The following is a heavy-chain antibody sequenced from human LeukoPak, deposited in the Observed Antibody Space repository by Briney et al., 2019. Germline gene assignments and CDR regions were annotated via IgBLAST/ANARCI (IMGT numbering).Heavy chain of an antibody. CDR2: IYYSGST. V-gene: IGHV4-39*01. Sequence: SETLSLTCTVSGGSISSSSYYWGWIRQPPGKGLEWIGSIYYSGSTYYNPSLKSRVTISVNTSKNQFSLKLSSVTAADTAVYYCARGRVSYFDYWGQGTLVTVSS. CDR1: GGSISSSSYY. CDR3: ARGRVSYFDY. J-gene: IGHJ4*02.